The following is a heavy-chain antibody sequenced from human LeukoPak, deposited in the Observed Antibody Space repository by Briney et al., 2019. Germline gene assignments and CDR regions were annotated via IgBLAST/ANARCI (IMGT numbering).Heavy chain of an antibody. D-gene: IGHD5-24*01. CDR1: GFTFSSYS. Sequence: GGSLRLSCAASGFTFSSYSMNWVRQAPGKGLEWVSSISSSSSYIYYADSVKGRFTISRDNAKNSLYLQMNSLRAESTAVYYCTRLIDRDGYEFDYWGQGTLVTVSS. V-gene: IGHV3-21*01. CDR2: ISSSSSYI. CDR3: TRLIDRDGYEFDY. J-gene: IGHJ4*02.